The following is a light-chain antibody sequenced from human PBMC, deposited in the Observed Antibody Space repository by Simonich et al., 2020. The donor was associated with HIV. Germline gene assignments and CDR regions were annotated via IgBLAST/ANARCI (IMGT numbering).Light chain of an antibody. J-gene: IGLJ3*02. CDR1: SSDVGGYNY. Sequence: QSALTQPRSVSGSPGQSVTISCTGTSSDVGGYNYVSWYQEHPGKAPKLMLYDISRRPSGVPDRCSGFKSGNTASLTISGLQAEDEADYYCCSYAGSYTLVFGGGTKLTVL. CDR2: DIS. V-gene: IGLV2-11*01. CDR3: CSYAGSYTLV.